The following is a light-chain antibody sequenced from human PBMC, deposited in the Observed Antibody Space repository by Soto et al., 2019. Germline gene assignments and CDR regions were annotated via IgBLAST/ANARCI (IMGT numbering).Light chain of an antibody. J-gene: IGKJ3*01. CDR2: AAS. CDR1: QDISSW. Sequence: DIQMTQSPSSESASVGDRVTITCRASQDISSWLAWYQQKPGQAPKLLIYAASSLQSGVPSRFSGSGSGTDFTLTITSLQPEDFATYCCQQANSFPFTFGPGTKVDIK. V-gene: IGKV1-12*01. CDR3: QQANSFPFT.